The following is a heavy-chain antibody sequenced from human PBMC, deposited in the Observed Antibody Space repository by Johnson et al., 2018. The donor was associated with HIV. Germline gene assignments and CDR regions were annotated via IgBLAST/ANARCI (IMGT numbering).Heavy chain of an antibody. CDR2: ISYDGSNK. J-gene: IGHJ3*02. D-gene: IGHD1-26*01. Sequence: QMLLVESGGGVVQPGRSLRLSCAASGFTFSSYAMHWVRQAPGKGLEWVAIISYDGSNKYYADSVKGRFTISRDNSKNTLYLQMNSLRAEDTAVYYCAREWELLGSAFDIWVQGTMVTVSS. CDR3: AREWELLGSAFDI. CDR1: GFTFSSYA. V-gene: IGHV3-30-3*01.